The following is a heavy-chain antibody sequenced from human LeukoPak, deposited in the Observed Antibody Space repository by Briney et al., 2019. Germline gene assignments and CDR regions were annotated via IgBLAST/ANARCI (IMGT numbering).Heavy chain of an antibody. J-gene: IGHJ1*01. Sequence: GGSLRLSCAASGFTVSSNYMSWIRQTPEEGLEWLSYISSSSDYKNYADSLKGRFTISRDNAKNSVYLQMNSLRAEDTAVYYCARQGLYDSSDFWTFQHWGQGTLVTVSS. D-gene: IGHD3/OR15-3a*01. CDR1: GFTVSSNY. CDR2: ISSSSDYK. V-gene: IGHV3-11*06. CDR3: ARQGLYDSSDFWTFQH.